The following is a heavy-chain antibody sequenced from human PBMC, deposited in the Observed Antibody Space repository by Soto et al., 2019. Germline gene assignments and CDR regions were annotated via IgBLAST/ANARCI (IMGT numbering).Heavy chain of an antibody. D-gene: IGHD2-8*01. CDR3: ARGGEGYCTNGVCYSSSYYYYGMDV. V-gene: IGHV1-46*01. Sequence: GASVKVSCKASGYTFTSYYMHWVRQAPGQGLEWMGIINPSGGSTSYAQKFQGRVTMTRDTSTSTVYMELSSLRSEDTAVYYCARGGEGYCTNGVCYSSSYYYYGMDVWGQGTTVTVSS. J-gene: IGHJ6*02. CDR2: INPSGGST. CDR1: GYTFTSYY.